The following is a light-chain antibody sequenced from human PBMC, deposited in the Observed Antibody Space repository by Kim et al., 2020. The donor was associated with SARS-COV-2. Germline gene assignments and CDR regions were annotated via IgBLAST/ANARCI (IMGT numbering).Light chain of an antibody. V-gene: IGLV3-27*01. CDR3: YSAADNKGV. CDR1: VLAKKY. CDR2: KDS. J-gene: IGLJ1*01. Sequence: SVSPGPTARITCSGVVLAKKYARWFQQKPGQAPVLVIYKDSERPSGIPERFSGSSSGTTVTLTISGAQVEDEADYYCYSAADNKGVFGTGTKVTVL.